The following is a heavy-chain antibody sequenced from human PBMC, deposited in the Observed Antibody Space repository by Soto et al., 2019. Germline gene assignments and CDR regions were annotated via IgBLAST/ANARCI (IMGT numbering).Heavy chain of an antibody. CDR2: ISYDGSNK. Sequence: QVQLVESGGGVVQPGRSLRLSCAASGFTFSSYAMHWVRQAPGKGLEWVAVISYDGSNKYYADSVKCRFTISRDNSKNTLYLQMNSLRAEDTAVYYCARDRLRYFDWLFPSYYFDYWGQGTLVTVSS. CDR1: GFTFSSYA. CDR3: ARDRLRYFDWLFPSYYFDY. D-gene: IGHD3-9*01. J-gene: IGHJ4*02. V-gene: IGHV3-30-3*01.